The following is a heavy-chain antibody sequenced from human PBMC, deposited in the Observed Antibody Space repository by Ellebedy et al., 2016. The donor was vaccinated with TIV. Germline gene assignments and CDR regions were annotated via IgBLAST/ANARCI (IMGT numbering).Heavy chain of an antibody. J-gene: IGHJ4*02. D-gene: IGHD1-26*01. CDR2: ISSSSSTI. CDR3: ARPSTVGATLCFDY. CDR1: GFTFSSYS. Sequence: GESLKISCAASGFTFSSYSMNWVRQAPGKGLEWVSYISSSSSTIYYADSVKGRFTISRDNAKNSLYLQMNSLRAEDTAVSYCARPSTVGATLCFDYWGRGTLVTVSS. V-gene: IGHV3-48*01.